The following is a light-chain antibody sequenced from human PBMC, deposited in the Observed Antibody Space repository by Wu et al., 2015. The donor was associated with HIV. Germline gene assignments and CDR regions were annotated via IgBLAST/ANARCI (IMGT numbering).Light chain of an antibody. CDR3: QQYNYWPPLT. Sequence: EKLMTQSPATLSVSPGGRATLSCRASQSVNSNLAWYQQKPGQAPRLLIYGASNRATGTPARFTGSGSGTEFTLTISSLLPEDSAVYYCQQYNYWPPLTFGGGTKVEIE. CDR1: QSVNSN. CDR2: GAS. V-gene: IGKV3-15*01. J-gene: IGKJ4*01.